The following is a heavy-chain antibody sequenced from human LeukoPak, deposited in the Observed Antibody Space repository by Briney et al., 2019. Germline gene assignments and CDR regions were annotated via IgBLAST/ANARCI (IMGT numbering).Heavy chain of an antibody. CDR1: GFTFSSYA. CDR3: ASLEEGNYLSGDY. Sequence: SGGSLRLSCAASGFTFSSYAMHWVRQAPGKGLGWVAVISYDGSNKYYADSVKGRFTISRDNSKNTLYLQMNSLRAEATAVYYWASLEEGNYLSGDYWGQGTLVTVSS. V-gene: IGHV3-30*04. D-gene: IGHD1-7*01. J-gene: IGHJ4*02. CDR2: ISYDGSNK.